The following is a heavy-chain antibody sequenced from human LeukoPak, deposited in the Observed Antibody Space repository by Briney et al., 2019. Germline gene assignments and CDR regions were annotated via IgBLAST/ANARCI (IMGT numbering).Heavy chain of an antibody. V-gene: IGHV3-21*01. D-gene: IGHD2-8*01. CDR1: GFTFSSYS. J-gene: IGHJ3*02. CDR3: ARDRTIDCTNGVCYSRGAFDI. CDR2: ISSSSSYI. Sequence: GGSLRLSCAASGFTFSSYSMNWVRQAPGKGLEWVSSISSSSSYIYYADSVKGRLTISRDNAKNSLYLQMNSLRAEDTAVYYCARDRTIDCTNGVCYSRGAFDIWGQGTMVTVSS.